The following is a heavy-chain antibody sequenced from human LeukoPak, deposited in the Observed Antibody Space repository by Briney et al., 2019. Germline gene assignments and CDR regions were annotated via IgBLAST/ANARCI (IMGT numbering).Heavy chain of an antibody. Sequence: ASVKVSCKASGGTFSSYAISWVRQAPGQGLEWMGGIIPIFGTANYAQKFQGRVTITADESTSTAYMELSSLRSEDTAVYYCARETVAAHNWFDPWGQGPWSPSPQ. D-gene: IGHD6-6*01. CDR2: IIPIFGTA. CDR1: GGTFSSYA. V-gene: IGHV1-69*13. CDR3: ARETVAAHNWFDP. J-gene: IGHJ5*02.